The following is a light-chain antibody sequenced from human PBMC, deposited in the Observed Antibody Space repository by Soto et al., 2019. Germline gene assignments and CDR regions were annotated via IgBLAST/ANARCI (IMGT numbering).Light chain of an antibody. CDR3: ATWHDGVFV. V-gene: IGLV1-40*01. CDR1: SSNIGAGYD. CDR2: SNT. J-gene: IGLJ1*01. Sequence: QSVLTQPPSVSGAPGQRVTISCTGSSSNIGAGYDVHWYQQLPGTAPKLLIYSNTQRPLGVPVRFSGSKSDTSASLAISGLQSEDEADYYCATWHDGVFVFGIGTKVTVL.